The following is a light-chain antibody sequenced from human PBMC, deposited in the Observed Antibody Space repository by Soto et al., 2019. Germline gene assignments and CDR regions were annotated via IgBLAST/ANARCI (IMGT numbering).Light chain of an antibody. CDR1: QSVSNS. CDR2: DAS. J-gene: IGKJ5*01. V-gene: IGKV3-11*01. CDR3: QQRKSWPAIT. Sequence: EIVLTQSPGTLSLSPGERATLSCSASQSVSNSLVWYQHKPGQAPRFLIYDASKRATGTPARFSGSGSGTDFTLTISSLEPEDFAVYYCQQRKSWPAITFGQGTRLEN.